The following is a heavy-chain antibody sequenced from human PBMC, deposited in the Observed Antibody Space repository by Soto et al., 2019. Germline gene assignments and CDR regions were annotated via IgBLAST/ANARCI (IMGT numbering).Heavy chain of an antibody. CDR1: GYTFTSYG. CDR2: ISAYNGNT. CDR3: ARDFRRYYDFWSGYSLYGMDV. J-gene: IGHJ6*02. Sequence: ASVKVSCKASGYTFTSYGISWVRQAPGQGLEWMGRISAYNGNTNYAQKLKGRVTMTTDTSTSTAYMELRSLRTDNTAMYYCARDFRRYYDFWSGYSLYGMDVWGQGTTVNVSS. D-gene: IGHD3-3*01. V-gene: IGHV1-18*01.